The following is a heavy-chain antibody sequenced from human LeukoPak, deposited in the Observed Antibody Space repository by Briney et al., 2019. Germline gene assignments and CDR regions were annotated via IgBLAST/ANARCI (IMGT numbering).Heavy chain of an antibody. D-gene: IGHD5-18*01. Sequence: SETLSLTCAVYGGSFSGYYWSWIRQPPGKGLEWIGEINHSGSTNYNPSLKSRVTISVDTSKNQFSLKLSSVTAADTAVYYCARVSAYSYGSFDYWGQGTLVTVSS. V-gene: IGHV4-34*01. CDR1: GGSFSGYY. CDR3: ARVSAYSYGSFDY. CDR2: INHSGST. J-gene: IGHJ4*02.